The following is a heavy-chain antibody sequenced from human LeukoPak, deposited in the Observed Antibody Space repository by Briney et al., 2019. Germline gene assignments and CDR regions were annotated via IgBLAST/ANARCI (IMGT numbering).Heavy chain of an antibody. CDR3: ARHLRGSGSSTFSDY. D-gene: IGHD3-10*01. CDR1: GGSISSNY. V-gene: IGHV4-59*08. J-gene: IGHJ4*02. Sequence: SETLSLTCTVSGGSISSNYWSWIRQPPGKGLEWIGYISYSGSTKYNPSLKSRVTISLDTSKNHCSLKLSSVTAAYTAVYYCARHLRGSGSSTFSDYWGQGTLVTVPS. CDR2: ISYSGST.